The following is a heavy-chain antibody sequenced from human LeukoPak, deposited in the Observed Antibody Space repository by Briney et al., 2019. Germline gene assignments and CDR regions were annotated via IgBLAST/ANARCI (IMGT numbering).Heavy chain of an antibody. D-gene: IGHD3-3*01. J-gene: IGHJ6*03. CDR2: IYTSGST. V-gene: IGHV4-4*07. Sequence: SETLSLTCTVSGGSISSYYWSWIRQPAGKGLEWIGRIYTSGSTNYNPSLKSRVTMSVDTSKNQFSLKLSSVTAADTAVYYCARVGDFWSGYLPSHYYYYYMDVWGKGTTVTVSS. CDR3: ARVGDFWSGYLPSHYYYYYMDV. CDR1: GGSISSYY.